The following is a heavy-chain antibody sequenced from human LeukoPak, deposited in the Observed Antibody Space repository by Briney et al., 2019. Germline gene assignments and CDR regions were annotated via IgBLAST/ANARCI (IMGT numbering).Heavy chain of an antibody. Sequence: SGTLSLTCTVSGGSISSYYWSWIRQPPGKGLEWIGYILYWWSTNYNPSLKSRVTISVDTSKNQFSPKLSSVTAADTAVYYCARDRPQTYYDILTGYSDAFDIWGQGTMVTVSS. CDR3: ARDRPQTYYDILTGYSDAFDI. V-gene: IGHV4-59*01. J-gene: IGHJ3*02. CDR1: GGSISSYY. D-gene: IGHD3-9*01. CDR2: ILYWWST.